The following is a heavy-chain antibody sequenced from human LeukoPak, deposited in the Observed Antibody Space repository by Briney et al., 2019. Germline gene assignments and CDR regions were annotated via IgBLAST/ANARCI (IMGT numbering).Heavy chain of an antibody. CDR1: GFTFSDYA. J-gene: IGHJ4*02. Sequence: GGSLRLSCTASGFTFSDYAMSWVRQAPGKGLEWVSYISTTNTIYYRDSVKGRFTISRDNAKNLLYLQMNSLRAEDTAVYYCAGQRSGYDFDHWGQGTPVTVSS. V-gene: IGHV3-69-1*01. D-gene: IGHD5-12*01. CDR3: AGQRSGYDFDH. CDR2: ISTTNTI.